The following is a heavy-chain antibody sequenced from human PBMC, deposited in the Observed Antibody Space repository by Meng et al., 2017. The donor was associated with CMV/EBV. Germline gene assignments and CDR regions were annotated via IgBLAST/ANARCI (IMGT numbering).Heavy chain of an antibody. CDR2: IIPIFGTA. J-gene: IGHJ4*02. CDR1: GGTFSSYA. Sequence: QGQVVQSGAEVKKPWSPGKVSCKASGGTFSSYAISWVRQAPGQGLEWMGGIIPIFGTANYAQKFQGRVTITADESTSTAYMELSSLRSEDTAVYYCARGSGAGTTWSYFDYWGQGTLVTVSS. CDR3: ARGSGAGTTWSYFDY. D-gene: IGHD1-7*01. V-gene: IGHV1-69*12.